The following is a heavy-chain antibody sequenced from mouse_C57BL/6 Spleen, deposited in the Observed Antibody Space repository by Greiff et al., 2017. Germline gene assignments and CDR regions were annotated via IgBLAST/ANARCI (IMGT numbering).Heavy chain of an antibody. D-gene: IGHD2-4*01. J-gene: IGHJ4*01. V-gene: IGHV1-53*01. CDR2: INPSNGGT. Sequence: QVQLKQPGTELVKLGASVKLSCKASGYTFTSYWMHWVKQRPGQGLEWIGNINPSNGGTNYNEKFKSKATLTVDKSSSTAYMQLSSLTSEDSAVYYCARYRDDYRYAMDYWGQGTSVTVSS. CDR1: GYTFTSYW. CDR3: ARYRDDYRYAMDY.